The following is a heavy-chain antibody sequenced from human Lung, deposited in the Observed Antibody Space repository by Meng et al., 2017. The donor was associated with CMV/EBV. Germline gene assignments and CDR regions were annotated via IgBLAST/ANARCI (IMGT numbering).Heavy chain of an antibody. V-gene: IGHV3-7*01. J-gene: IGHJ6*02. CDR1: GFTFTTFW. CDR2: IKEDGSGQ. Sequence: GGPLRLXCAAPGFTFTTFWMTWVRQAPGKGLEWVANIKEDGSGQWYVDSVKGRFTISRDNAKQSVYLQMDSLGAEDTAVYYCVRYANSHYGMGVWGQGTTVNGAS. CDR3: VRYANSHYGMGV. D-gene: IGHD2-21*01.